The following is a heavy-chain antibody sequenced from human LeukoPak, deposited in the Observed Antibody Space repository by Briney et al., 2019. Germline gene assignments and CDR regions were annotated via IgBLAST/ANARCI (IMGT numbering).Heavy chain of an antibody. D-gene: IGHD2-2*01. CDR3: ARRRSTLRYCSSTSCYPLIYFDY. J-gene: IGHJ4*02. CDR1: GGSFSGYY. CDR2: INHSGST. V-gene: IGHV4-34*01. Sequence: SETLSLTCAVYGGSFSGYYWSWIRQPPGKGLEWIGEINHSGSTNYNPSLKSRVTISVDTSKNQFSLKLSSVTAADTAVYYCARRRSTLRYCSSTSCYPLIYFDYWGQGTLVTVSS.